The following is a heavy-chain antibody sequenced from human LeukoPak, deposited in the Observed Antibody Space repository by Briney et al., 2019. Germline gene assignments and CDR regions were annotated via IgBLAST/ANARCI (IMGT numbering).Heavy chain of an antibody. D-gene: IGHD3-10*01. J-gene: IGHJ6*02. V-gene: IGHV3-11*01. Sequence: GGSLRLSCAASGFTFSDYYMSWIRQAPGKGLEWVSYISSSGSTIYYADSVKGRFTISRDNAKKSLYLQMNSLRAEDTAVYYCARPQPRGDYYGMDVWAKGPRSPSP. CDR1: GFTFSDYY. CDR3: ARPQPRGDYYGMDV. CDR2: ISSSGSTI.